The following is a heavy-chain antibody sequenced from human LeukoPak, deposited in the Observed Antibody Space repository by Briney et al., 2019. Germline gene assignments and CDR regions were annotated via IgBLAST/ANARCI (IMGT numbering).Heavy chain of an antibody. CDR1: GFTFDDYT. CDR2: ISWDGGST. J-gene: IGHJ6*02. Sequence: GGSLRLSCAASGFTFDDYTMHWVRQAPGKGLGWVSLISWDGGSTYYADSVKGRFTISRDNSKNSLYLQMNSLRTEDTALYYCAKDINIAAADPYYYGMDVWGQGTTVTVSS. V-gene: IGHV3-43*01. D-gene: IGHD6-13*01. CDR3: AKDINIAAADPYYYGMDV.